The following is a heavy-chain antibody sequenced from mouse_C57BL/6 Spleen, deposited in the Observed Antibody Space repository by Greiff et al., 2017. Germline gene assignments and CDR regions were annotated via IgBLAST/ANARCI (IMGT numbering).Heavy chain of an antibody. CDR2: IDPENGDT. D-gene: IGHD2-3*01. CDR1: GFNIKDDY. J-gene: IGHJ1*03. V-gene: IGHV14-4*01. CDR3: TTSHDGYWYFDV. Sequence: VQLQQSGAELVRPGASVKLSCTASGFNIKDDYMHWVKQRPEQGLEWIGWIDPENGDTEYASKFQGKATITADTSSNTAYLQLSSLTSEDTAVYYCTTSHDGYWYFDVWGTGTTVTVSS.